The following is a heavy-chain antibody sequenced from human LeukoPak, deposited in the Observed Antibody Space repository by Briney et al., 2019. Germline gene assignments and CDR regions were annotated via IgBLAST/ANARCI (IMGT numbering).Heavy chain of an antibody. CDR2: INPSGGST. D-gene: IGHD4-23*01. V-gene: IGHV1-46*01. CDR3: ARLPSTDYGGNKFSDY. CDR1: GYTFTSYY. Sequence: GASVKVSCKASGYTFTSYYMHWVRQAPGQGLEWMGIINPSGGSTSYAQKFQGRVTMTRDTSTSTVYMELSSLRSEDTAVYYCARLPSTDYGGNKFSDYWSQGTLVTVSS. J-gene: IGHJ4*02.